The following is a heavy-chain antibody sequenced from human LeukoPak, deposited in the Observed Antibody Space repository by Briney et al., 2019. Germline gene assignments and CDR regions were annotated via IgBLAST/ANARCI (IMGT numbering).Heavy chain of an antibody. V-gene: IGHV1-69*05. CDR3: ARVRLEYYDFWSGYSLTAPYYYYMDV. Sequence: SVKVSCKASGGTFSSYTISWVRQAPGQGLEWMGGIIPIFGTANYAQKFQGRVTITTDESTSTAYMELSSLRSEDTAVYYCARVRLEYYDFWSGYSLTAPYYYYMDVWGKGTTVTVSS. CDR2: IIPIFGTA. J-gene: IGHJ6*03. D-gene: IGHD3-3*01. CDR1: GGTFSSYT.